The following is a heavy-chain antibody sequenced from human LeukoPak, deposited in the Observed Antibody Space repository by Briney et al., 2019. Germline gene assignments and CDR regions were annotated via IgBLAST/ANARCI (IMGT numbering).Heavy chain of an antibody. J-gene: IGHJ4*02. D-gene: IGHD3-22*01. CDR1: GGSFSGYY. CDR2: IYTSGST. Sequence: PSETLSLTCAVYGGSFSGYYWSWIRQPAGKGLEWIGRIYTSGSTNYNPSLKSRVTISVDTSKNQFSLKLSSVTAADTAVYYCAREGHYYDSSGQDYWGQGTLVTVSS. CDR3: AREGHYYDSSGQDY. V-gene: IGHV4-4*07.